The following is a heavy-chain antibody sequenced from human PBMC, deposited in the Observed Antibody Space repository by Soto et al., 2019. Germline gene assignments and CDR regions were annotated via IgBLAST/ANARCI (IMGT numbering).Heavy chain of an antibody. D-gene: IGHD3-9*01. CDR1: GFTLSSYA. CDR3: AKGVKYYDILTGYYNPSGLIDI. Sequence: PGGSLRLSCAASGFTLSSYAMSWVRQAPGKGLEWVSAISGSGGSTYYADSVKGRFTISRDNSKNTLYLQMNSLRAEDTAVYYCAKGVKYYDILTGYYNPSGLIDIWGQGTMVTVSS. J-gene: IGHJ3*02. V-gene: IGHV3-23*01. CDR2: ISGSGGST.